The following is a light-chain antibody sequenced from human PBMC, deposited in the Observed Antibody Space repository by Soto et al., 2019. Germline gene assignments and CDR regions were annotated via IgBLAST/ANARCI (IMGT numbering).Light chain of an antibody. J-gene: IGLJ2*01. CDR1: SSDVGGYDY. CDR3: SSYASSITLV. CDR2: DVS. V-gene: IGLV2-14*01. Sequence: QSALTQHASVSGSPGQSITISCTGTSSDVGGYDYVSWYQQHPGKAPKLLIFDVSKRPSGVSYRFSGSKSGNTASLTISGLQAEDEADYYCSSYASSITLVFGGGTQLTVL.